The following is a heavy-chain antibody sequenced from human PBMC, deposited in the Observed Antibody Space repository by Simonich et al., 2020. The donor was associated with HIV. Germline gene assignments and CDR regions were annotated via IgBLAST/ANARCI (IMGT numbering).Heavy chain of an antibody. CDR2: INPNSGDT. D-gene: IGHD6-19*01. J-gene: IGHJ1*01. CDR3: ARAGVRQWLVQYLQH. Sequence: QVQLVQSGAEVNKPGASVKVSCKASGYNFTGYYLHWVRQAPGQGLEWMGWINPNSGDTKYAQHFQGRVTMTRDTSISTAYMELSRLTSDDTAIFYCARAGVRQWLVQYLQHWGQGTLVSVSS. V-gene: IGHV1-2*02. CDR1: GYNFTGYY.